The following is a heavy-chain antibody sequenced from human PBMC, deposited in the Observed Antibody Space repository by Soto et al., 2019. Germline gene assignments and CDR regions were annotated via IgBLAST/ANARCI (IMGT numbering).Heavy chain of an antibody. CDR1: GDSVSSNSAA. V-gene: IGHV6-1*01. J-gene: IGHJ6*03. CDR3: AGTTSHQWYYMDV. D-gene: IGHD1-7*01. Sequence: QVQLQESGPGLVKPSQTLSLTCAISGDSVSSNSAAWNWIRLSPSRGLEWLARTYYRSRWYNDYAVSVRSRITVNPDTSKIQFSPQLTSVTPEDPAVYYCAGTTSHQWYYMDVWGKGTTVTVSS. CDR2: TYYRSRWYN.